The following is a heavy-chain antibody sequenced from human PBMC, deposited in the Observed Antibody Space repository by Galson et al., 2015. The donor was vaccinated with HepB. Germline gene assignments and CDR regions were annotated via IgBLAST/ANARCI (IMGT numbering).Heavy chain of an antibody. CDR3: TRDQRAVTDHDAFDV. CDR2: ISPTSWTK. Sequence: SLRLSCAASGFTFRSYSMNWVRLAPGRGLEWVSPISPTSWTKYSADSVKGRFTTSRDNGKNTLYLEMSSLKVEDTAVYYCTRDQRAVTDHDAFDVWGQETMVAVSS. V-gene: IGHV3-21*06. CDR1: GFTFRSYS. J-gene: IGHJ3*01.